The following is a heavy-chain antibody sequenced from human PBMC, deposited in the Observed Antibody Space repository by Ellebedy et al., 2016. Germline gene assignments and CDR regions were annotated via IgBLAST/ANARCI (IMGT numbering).Heavy chain of an antibody. D-gene: IGHD3-10*01. J-gene: IGHJ3*02. CDR1: GGSISSYY. V-gene: IGHV4-59*08. Sequence: SETLSLTCTVSGGSISSYYWSWIRQPPGKGLEWIGYIYYSGSTNYNPSLKSRVTISVDTSKNQFSLKLSSVTAADTAVYYCARLRGWFGGTNAFDIWGQGTMVTVSS. CDR3: ARLRGWFGGTNAFDI. CDR2: IYYSGST.